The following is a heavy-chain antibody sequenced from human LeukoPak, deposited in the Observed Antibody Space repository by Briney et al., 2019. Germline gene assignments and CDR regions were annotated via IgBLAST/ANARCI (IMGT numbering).Heavy chain of an antibody. CDR2: IYLGDSDT. V-gene: IGHV5-51*01. Sequence: GESLKISCKGSGYSFSMYWIGWVRQMPGKGLEWMGNIYLGDSDTTYSPSFQGHVTISADKSISTAYLHWSSLKASDTAIYYCARPTSQTTVTSGDDDAFHIWGRGTMVTVSS. J-gene: IGHJ3*02. D-gene: IGHD4-17*01. CDR3: ARPTSQTTVTSGDDDAFHI. CDR1: GYSFSMYW.